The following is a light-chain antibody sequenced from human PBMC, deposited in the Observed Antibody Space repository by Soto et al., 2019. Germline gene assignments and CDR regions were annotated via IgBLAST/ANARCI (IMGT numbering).Light chain of an antibody. V-gene: IGLV2-14*01. Sequence: QSVLTQPASVSGSPGQSITISCTGTSSDIGGYNHVSWYQQYVGKAPKLMIYDVSLRPSDVSTRFSGSKSGNTASLTISGLQAEDEAVYYCSSYSTSSTLFGGGTQLTVL. CDR3: SSYSTSSTL. J-gene: IGLJ2*01. CDR2: DVS. CDR1: SSDIGGYNH.